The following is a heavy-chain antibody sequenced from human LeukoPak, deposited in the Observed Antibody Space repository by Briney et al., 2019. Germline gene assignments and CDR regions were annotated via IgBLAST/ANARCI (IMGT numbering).Heavy chain of an antibody. CDR2: IIPIFGTA. V-gene: IGHV1-69*05. Sequence: SVKVSCKASGGTFSSYAISWVRQAPGQGLEWMGRIIPIFGTANYAQKFQGRVTITTDESTSTAYMELSSLRSEDTAVYYCARGENWVDYYYYYMDVWGKGTTVTVSS. J-gene: IGHJ6*03. CDR1: GGTFSSYA. D-gene: IGHD7-27*01. CDR3: ARGENWVDYYYYYMDV.